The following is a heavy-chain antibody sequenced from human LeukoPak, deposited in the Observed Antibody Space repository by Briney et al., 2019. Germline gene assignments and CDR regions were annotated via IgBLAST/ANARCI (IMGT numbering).Heavy chain of an antibody. Sequence: PSETLSLTCTVSGRSISSYYWSWIRQPPGKGLEWIGYIYYSGSTNYNPSLKSRVTISVDTSKNQFSLKLSSVTAADTAVYYCARDTTTDAFDIWGQGTMVTVSS. CDR1: GRSISSYY. J-gene: IGHJ3*02. CDR3: ARDTTTDAFDI. D-gene: IGHD1-26*01. CDR2: IYYSGST. V-gene: IGHV4-59*01.